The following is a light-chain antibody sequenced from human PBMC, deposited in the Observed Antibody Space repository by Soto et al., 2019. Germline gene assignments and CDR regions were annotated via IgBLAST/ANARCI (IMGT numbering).Light chain of an antibody. Sequence: QSVLTQPASVSGSPGQSITISCTGTSSDVGGYNYVSWYQQHPGKAPKLLIYEVSNRPSGVSDRFSVSKSGNTASLTISGLQVEDEADYYCSSFTSTNTWVFGGGTQLTVL. J-gene: IGLJ3*02. V-gene: IGLV2-14*01. CDR3: SSFTSTNTWV. CDR2: EVS. CDR1: SSDVGGYNY.